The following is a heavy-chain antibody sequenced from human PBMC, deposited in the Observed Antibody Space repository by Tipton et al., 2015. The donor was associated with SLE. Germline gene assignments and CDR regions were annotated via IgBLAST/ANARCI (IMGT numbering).Heavy chain of an antibody. D-gene: IGHD3-16*01. V-gene: IGHV4-31*03. Sequence: TLSLTCTVSGDSIISGAYYWSWVRQHPGRGLEWLAYIFYSGSTYYNPSLKSRLNISVDRSNNQFSLKLTSVIAADTAVYYCARVGAASGARYFDPWGQGMLVTVSS. J-gene: IGHJ5*02. CDR2: IFYSGST. CDR3: ARVGAASGARYFDP. CDR1: GDSIISGAYY.